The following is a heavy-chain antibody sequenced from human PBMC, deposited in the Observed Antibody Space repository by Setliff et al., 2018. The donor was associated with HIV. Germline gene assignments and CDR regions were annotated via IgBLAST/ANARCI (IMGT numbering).Heavy chain of an antibody. V-gene: IGHV3-23*01. D-gene: IGHD4-17*01. CDR3: TKGVQRLRPYYFDS. CDR2: IRDSGVSF. Sequence: HLGGSLRLSCAASGFSFSNCGMSWVRQAPGKGLEWVSGIRDSGVSFYYADSVMGRFSISRDNSRNTLYLQMNSLRVEDTAIYYCTKGVQRLRPYYFDSWGQGTLVTVSS. CDR1: GFSFSNCG. J-gene: IGHJ4*02.